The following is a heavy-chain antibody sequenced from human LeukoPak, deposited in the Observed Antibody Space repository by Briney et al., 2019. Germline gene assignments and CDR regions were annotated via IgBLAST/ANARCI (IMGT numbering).Heavy chain of an antibody. D-gene: IGHD6-6*01. Sequence: PGGSLRLSCAASGFTFSSYWMHWVRQAPGKGLVWVSRFSSDGSNTRYADSVKGRFTISRDNAKKTLYLQMNSLRAEDTAVYYCARDFEYSSSSHYYYYGMDVWGQGTTVTVSS. CDR2: FSSDGSNT. V-gene: IGHV3-74*01. CDR3: ARDFEYSSSSHYYYYGMDV. J-gene: IGHJ6*02. CDR1: GFTFSSYW.